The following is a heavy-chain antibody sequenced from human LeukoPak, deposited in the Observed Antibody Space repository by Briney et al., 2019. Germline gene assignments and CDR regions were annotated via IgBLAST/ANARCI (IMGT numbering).Heavy chain of an antibody. V-gene: IGHV1-2*02. CDR1: GYTFTGYY. D-gene: IGHD5-18*01. CDR2: INPNSGGT. J-gene: IGHJ4*02. Sequence: ASVKVSCKASGYTFTGYYIHWVRQAPRQGLEWMGWINPNSGGTNYAQKFQGSVTMTRDTSISTAYMELGSLRSEDTAVYYCATELRWIQLWSNWGQGTLVTVSS. CDR3: ATELRWIQLWSN.